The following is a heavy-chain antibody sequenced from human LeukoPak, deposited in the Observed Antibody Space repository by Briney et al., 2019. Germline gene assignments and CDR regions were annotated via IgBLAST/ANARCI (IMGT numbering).Heavy chain of an antibody. J-gene: IGHJ6*03. CDR2: INPNSGGT. CDR3: ARDGYYGSGSYDPDRNYYYYYMDV. CDR1: GYTFTDYY. V-gene: IGHV1-2*02. D-gene: IGHD3-10*01. Sequence: GASVKVSCKASGYTFTDYYMHWVRQAPGQGLEWMGWINPNSGGTNYAQKFQGRVTMTRDTSISTAYMELSRLRSDDTAVYYCARDGYYGSGSYDPDRNYYYYYMDVWGKGTTVTISS.